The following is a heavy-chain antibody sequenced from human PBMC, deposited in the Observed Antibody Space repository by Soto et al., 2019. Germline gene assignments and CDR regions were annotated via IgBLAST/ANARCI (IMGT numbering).Heavy chain of an antibody. D-gene: IGHD5-12*01. J-gene: IGHJ4*01. CDR2: IYNSERS. V-gene: IGHV4-59*01. CDR3: ARGYSGYDAALDY. CDR1: GGSMSSYY. Sequence: QVQLQESGPGLVKPSETLSLTCTVSGGSMSSYYWTWIRQPPGEGLEWIGYIYNSERSNYSPSLKSRVTMSIDTSKNQFSLKLTSVTAADMAVYYCARGYSGYDAALDYWGQGTLVTVSS.